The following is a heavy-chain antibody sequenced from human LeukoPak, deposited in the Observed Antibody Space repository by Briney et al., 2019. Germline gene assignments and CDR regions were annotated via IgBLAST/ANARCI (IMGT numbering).Heavy chain of an antibody. J-gene: IGHJ4*02. CDR2: IVVGSGNT. Sequence: GTSVKVSCKASGFTFTSSAVQWVRQARGQRLEWIGWIVVGSGNTNYAQKFQERVTITRDMSTSTAYMELSSLRSEDTAVYYCAREGGAGIPPVMKNFDSWAQGTLVTVSS. V-gene: IGHV1-58*01. D-gene: IGHD2-2*01. CDR1: GFTFTSSA. CDR3: AREGGAGIPPVMKNFDS.